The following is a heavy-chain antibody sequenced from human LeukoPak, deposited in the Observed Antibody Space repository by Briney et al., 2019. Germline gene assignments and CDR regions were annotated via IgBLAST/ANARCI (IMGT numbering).Heavy chain of an antibody. D-gene: IGHD2-2*01. CDR3: GRDGPGGSTPELGQSFDI. Sequence: GGSLRLSCAASGFTFSSYGMHWVRQAPGKGLEWVAVLWYDGSNKYYADSVQGRFTISRDNSKNTLYLQMNSLRAEDTAGYYWGRDGPGGSTPELGQSFDIGGKGKMVTVFS. J-gene: IGHJ3*02. CDR1: GFTFSSYG. CDR2: LWYDGSNK. V-gene: IGHV3-33*01.